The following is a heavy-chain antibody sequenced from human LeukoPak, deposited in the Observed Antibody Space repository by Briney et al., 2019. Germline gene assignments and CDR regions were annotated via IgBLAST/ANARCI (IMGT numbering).Heavy chain of an antibody. J-gene: IGHJ5*02. CDR1: GYTFTGYY. CDR3: ARDGYSSSWYLENWFDP. V-gene: IGHV1-2*02. Sequence: GASVKVSCKASGYTFTGYYMHWVRQAPGQGLEWMGWINPNSGGTNYAQKFQGRVTMTRDTSISTAYMELSRLRSDDTAVYYCARDGYSSSWYLENWFDPWGQGTLVTVSS. D-gene: IGHD6-13*01. CDR2: INPNSGGT.